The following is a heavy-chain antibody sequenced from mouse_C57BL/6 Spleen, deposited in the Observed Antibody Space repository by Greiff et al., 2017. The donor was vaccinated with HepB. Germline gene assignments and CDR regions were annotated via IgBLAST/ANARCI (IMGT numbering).Heavy chain of an antibody. CDR2: IYPRSGNT. V-gene: IGHV1-81*01. Sequence: VQLQQSGAELARPGASVKLSCKASGYTFTSYGISWVKQRPGQGLEGIGEIYPRSGNTYYNEKFKGKATLTADKSSSTAYMELRSLTSEDSAVYFCARDYSNYYAMDYWGQGTSVTVSS. CDR1: GYTFTSYG. CDR3: ARDYSNYYAMDY. J-gene: IGHJ4*01. D-gene: IGHD2-5*01.